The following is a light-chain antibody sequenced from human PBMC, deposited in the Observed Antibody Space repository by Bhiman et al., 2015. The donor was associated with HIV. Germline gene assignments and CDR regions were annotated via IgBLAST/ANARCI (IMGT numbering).Light chain of an antibody. CDR3: SSYTSSNTYV. Sequence: QSALTQPASVSGSPGQSITISCTGTSNDVGGYDYVSWYQKHPGKAPKLMIYDVSERPSGVSNRFSGSKSGNTASLTISGLQTEDEADYYCSSYTSSNTYVFGTGTKVTVL. CDR1: SNDVGGYDY. J-gene: IGLJ1*01. V-gene: IGLV2-14*01. CDR2: DVS.